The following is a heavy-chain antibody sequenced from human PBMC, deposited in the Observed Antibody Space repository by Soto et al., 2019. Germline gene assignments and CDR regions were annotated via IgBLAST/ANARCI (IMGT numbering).Heavy chain of an antibody. D-gene: IGHD3-22*01. CDR2: IKPDGTYT. J-gene: IGHJ5*02. Sequence: PGGSLRLSCGASGFTFSSSWMHWVRQSPGGGLVWVSRIKPDGTYTTYADSVKGRFTISRDNAKNTLSLQMNSLTAEDTAVYYCAGGGSGYYNLWGQGTLVTVS. CDR3: AGGGSGYYNL. CDR1: GFTFSSSW. V-gene: IGHV3-74*01.